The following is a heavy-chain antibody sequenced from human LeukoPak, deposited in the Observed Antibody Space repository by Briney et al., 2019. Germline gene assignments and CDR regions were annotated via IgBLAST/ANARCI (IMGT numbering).Heavy chain of an antibody. CDR2: MNPNSGYT. D-gene: IGHD6-19*01. CDR3: ARVAGSIDY. V-gene: IGHV1-8*03. CDR1: VYTFTTYD. Sequence: ASVTLSFTASVYTFTTYDINWGRQATGQGGEGLGWMNPNSGYTGYAQKFQGRVTITRDTSISTAYMELSSLRSEDTAVYYCARVAGSIDYWGQGTLVTVSS. J-gene: IGHJ4*02.